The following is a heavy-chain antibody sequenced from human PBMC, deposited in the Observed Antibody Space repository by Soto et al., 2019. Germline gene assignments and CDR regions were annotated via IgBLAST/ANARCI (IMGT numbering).Heavy chain of an antibody. V-gene: IGHV1-3*01. CDR1: GYTFTSYA. D-gene: IGHD2-2*01. J-gene: IGHJ6*02. Sequence: GASVKVSCKASGYTFTSYAMHWVRQAPGQRLEWMGWINAGNGNTKYSQKFQGRVTITRDTSASTAYMGLSSLRSEDTAVYYCASRSLYCTSTSCGNDYYYGMDVWGQGTTVTVSS. CDR3: ASRSLYCTSTSCGNDYYYGMDV. CDR2: INAGNGNT.